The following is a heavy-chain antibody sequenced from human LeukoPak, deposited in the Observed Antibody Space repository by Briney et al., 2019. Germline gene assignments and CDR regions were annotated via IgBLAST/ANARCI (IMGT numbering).Heavy chain of an antibody. CDR3: ARDKRGAETPNNWFDP. CDR1: GFTFSTYY. D-gene: IGHD4-23*01. Sequence: PGGSLRLSCVASGFTFSTYYMSWVRQAPGKGLEWVANIKQDGSEKHYVDSVKGRFIISRDNAKNSLYLEMNSLRAEDTAVYYCARDKRGAETPNNWFDPWGQGTLVTVSS. V-gene: IGHV3-7*01. J-gene: IGHJ5*01. CDR2: IKQDGSEK.